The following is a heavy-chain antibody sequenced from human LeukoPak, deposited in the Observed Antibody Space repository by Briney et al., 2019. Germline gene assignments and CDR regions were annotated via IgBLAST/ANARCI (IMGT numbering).Heavy chain of an antibody. J-gene: IGHJ4*02. CDR3: ARVDSNVWYGFFDY. V-gene: IGHV4-4*07. D-gene: IGHD6-19*01. Sequence: SETLSLTCTVSGYSISSGYYWGWIRQPAGKGLEWIGRIYTSGSTNYNPSLKSRVTMSVDTSKNQFSLKLSSVTAADTAVYYCARVDSNVWYGFFDYWGQGAPVTVSS. CDR2: IYTSGST. CDR1: GYSISSGYY.